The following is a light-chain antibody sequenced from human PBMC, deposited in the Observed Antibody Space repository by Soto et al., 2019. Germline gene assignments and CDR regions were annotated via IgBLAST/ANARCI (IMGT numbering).Light chain of an antibody. V-gene: IGKV3-20*01. Sequence: EIVLTQSPGTLSLSPGERATLSCRASQSVDSGFLAWYQHKPGQSPRLLLYATSSRGAGIPDRFSASGSGTDFTLTISRLEPEDSALYYCHQYGRLPRTFGQGTQVEVK. CDR1: QSVDSGF. CDR3: HQYGRLPRT. CDR2: ATS. J-gene: IGKJ1*01.